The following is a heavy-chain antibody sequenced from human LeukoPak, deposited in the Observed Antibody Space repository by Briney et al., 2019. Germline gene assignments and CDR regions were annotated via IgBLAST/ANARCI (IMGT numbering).Heavy chain of an antibody. CDR3: ASAGPDPYPFDY. Sequence: GGSLRLSCVASGFSFSNYAMSWVRQSPGKGLEWVSAISGNGDDTYYTDSVKGRFTISRDNSKNTLFLQMNSLTAEDTALYYCASAGPDPYPFDYWGQGTLVTVSS. CDR2: ISGNGDDT. D-gene: IGHD2-2*02. V-gene: IGHV3-23*01. CDR1: GFSFSNYA. J-gene: IGHJ4*02.